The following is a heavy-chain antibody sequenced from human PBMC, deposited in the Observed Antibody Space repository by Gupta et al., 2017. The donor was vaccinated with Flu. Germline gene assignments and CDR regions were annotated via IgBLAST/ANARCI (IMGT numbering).Heavy chain of an antibody. D-gene: IGHD1-1*01. CDR1: GSG. V-gene: IGHV3-73*01. J-gene: IGHJ4*02. CDR2: IRTKPNSYAT. CDR3: TRRAIGTADPNDY. Sequence: GSGRHWVRQASGKGLEWVGRIRTKPNSYATEYAASVRGRFTISRDDSKNTAYLQMKSLKTEDTALYYCTRRAIGTADPNDYWGQGTLVTVSS.